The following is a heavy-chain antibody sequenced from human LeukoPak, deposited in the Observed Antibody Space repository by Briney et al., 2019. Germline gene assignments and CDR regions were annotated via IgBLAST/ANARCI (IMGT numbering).Heavy chain of an antibody. CDR1: GFTFSSYW. CDR3: GRPTYSSSHRPLDY. J-gene: IGHJ4*02. CDR2: INSDGSST. V-gene: IGHV3-74*01. Sequence: GGSLRLSCAASGFTFSSYWMHWVRQAPGKGLVWVSRINSDGSSTSYADSVKGRFTISRDNAKNTLYLQMNSLRAEDTAVYYCGRPTYSSSHRPLDYWGQGTLVTVSS. D-gene: IGHD6-13*01.